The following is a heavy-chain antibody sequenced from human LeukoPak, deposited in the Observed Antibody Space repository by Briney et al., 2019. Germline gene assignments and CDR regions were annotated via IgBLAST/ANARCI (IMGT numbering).Heavy chain of an antibody. J-gene: IGHJ4*02. CDR1: GFSLNTLGMG. CDR2: IDWEDDK. CDR3: ARAPPNIAVVGTWFDY. D-gene: IGHD6-19*01. V-gene: IGHV2-70*11. Sequence: SGPTLLNPPQTLTLTCTFSGFSLNTLGMGVSWIREPPGKALEWLARIDWEDDKYYNTYLKTRLTISKDTSRKQVVLRMTNMDPVDTATYFCARAPPNIAVVGTWFDYWGQGILVTVSS.